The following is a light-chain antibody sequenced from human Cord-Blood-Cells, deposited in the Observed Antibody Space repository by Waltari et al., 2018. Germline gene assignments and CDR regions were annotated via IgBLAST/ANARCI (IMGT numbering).Light chain of an antibody. CDR1: QSVSSSY. J-gene: IGKJ5*01. Sequence: ENVLTQSPGTLSLSPGERATLSCRASQSVSSSYLAWYQQKPGQAPTLLIYGASSRATGIPDRFSGSGFGTDFTLTISRLGPEDLAVYYCQQYGSSPPITFGQGTRLEIK. CDR3: QQYGSSPPIT. V-gene: IGKV3-20*01. CDR2: GAS.